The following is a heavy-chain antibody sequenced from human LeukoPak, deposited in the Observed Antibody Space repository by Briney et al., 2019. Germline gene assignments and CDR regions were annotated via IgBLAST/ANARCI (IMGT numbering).Heavy chain of an antibody. CDR3: AKDQSRDYFRGADY. CDR1: GFTFSTYA. Sequence: GGSLRLSCAASGFTFSTYAMTWVRQAPGKGLEWVSAIRGDGATKFYADSVKGRFTVSRDNSKNTVYLQMNSLRAEDTAVYYCAKDQSRDYFRGADYWGQGTLVTVSS. V-gene: IGHV3-23*01. D-gene: IGHD2/OR15-2a*01. J-gene: IGHJ4*02. CDR2: IRGDGATK.